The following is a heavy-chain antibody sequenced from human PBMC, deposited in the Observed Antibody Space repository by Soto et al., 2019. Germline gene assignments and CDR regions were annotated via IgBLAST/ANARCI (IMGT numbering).Heavy chain of an antibody. CDR2: ISSGGDAI. V-gene: IGHV3-11*01. CDR1: GFSFSDHF. D-gene: IGHD6-6*01. J-gene: IGHJ4*02. Sequence: ESGGGLVKPGGSLRLSCAASGFSFSDHFMSWLRQAPGKGLEWVAYISSGGDAIYYADSVKGRFTISRDNAKKSLHLQMNSLDADDAAVYYCARDRGQLVLDYWGQGILVSVSS. CDR3: ARDRGQLVLDY.